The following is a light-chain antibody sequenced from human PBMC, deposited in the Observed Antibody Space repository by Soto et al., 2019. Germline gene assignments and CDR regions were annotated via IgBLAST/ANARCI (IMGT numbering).Light chain of an antibody. V-gene: IGKV3-15*01. CDR1: QSVGSN. CDR2: GES. J-gene: IGKJ2*01. Sequence: EIVMTQSPATLSVSPGARVTLSCRASQSVGSNLAWYQQKPGQAPRLLIYGESSRATGIPATFSGSVSGAEFTLTISSLQSEDFAIYDCQQYSNWPFTFGPGTRVELK. CDR3: QQYSNWPFT.